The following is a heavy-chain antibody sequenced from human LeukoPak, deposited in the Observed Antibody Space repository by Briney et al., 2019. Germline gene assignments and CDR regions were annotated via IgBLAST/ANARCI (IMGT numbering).Heavy chain of an antibody. CDR2: ISWNSGSI. CDR3: AREKGGYYYYGMDV. J-gene: IGHJ6*02. D-gene: IGHD2-15*01. V-gene: IGHV3-9*01. CDR1: GFTFDDYA. Sequence: GGSLRLSCAASGFTFDDYAMHWVRQAPGKGLEWVSGISWNSGSIGYADSVKGRFTISRDNAKNSLYLQMNSLRAEDTAVYYCAREKGGYYYYGMDVWGQGTTVTVSS.